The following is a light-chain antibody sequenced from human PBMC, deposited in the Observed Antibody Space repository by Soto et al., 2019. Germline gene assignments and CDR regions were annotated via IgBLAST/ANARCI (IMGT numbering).Light chain of an antibody. J-gene: IGKJ3*01. Sequence: EIVLTQSPGTLSLSPGERATLSCRARQSINSRYLAWYQQKPGQAPRLLIYGASSRATGIPDRFSGSGSGTDFPLTISRLEPEDFAVYYCQQFGSSPGFTFGPGTKVDIK. CDR1: QSINSRY. CDR3: QQFGSSPGFT. CDR2: GAS. V-gene: IGKV3-20*01.